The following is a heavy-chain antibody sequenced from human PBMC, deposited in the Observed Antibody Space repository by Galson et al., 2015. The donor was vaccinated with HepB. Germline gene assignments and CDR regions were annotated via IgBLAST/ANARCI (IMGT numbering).Heavy chain of an antibody. V-gene: IGHV3-23*01. CDR1: GFTFSSYA. Sequence: SLRLSCAASGFTFSSYAMSWVRQAPGKGLEWVSAISGSGGSTYYADSVKGRFTISRDNSKNTLYLQMNSLRAEDTAVYYCAKDLPLEEPTGGWYQLLVWPGDYYMDVWGKGTTVTVSS. CDR3: AKDLPLEEPTGGWYQLLVWPGDYYMDV. D-gene: IGHD2-2*01. J-gene: IGHJ6*03. CDR2: ISGSGGST.